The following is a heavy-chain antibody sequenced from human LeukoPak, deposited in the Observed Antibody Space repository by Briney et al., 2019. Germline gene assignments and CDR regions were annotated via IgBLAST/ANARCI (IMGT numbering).Heavy chain of an antibody. Sequence: PSESLSLTCAVSGYSLGSGFYCGWVRQPPGKGLEWSGNMYHTGTIYYNPSLRSRLTISEDTSKSHFSLTVDSVTAADTAVYYCATGRYSGSVDYWGQGILVTVPS. CDR1: GYSLGSGFY. CDR2: MYHTGTI. J-gene: IGHJ4*02. D-gene: IGHD1-26*01. V-gene: IGHV4-38-2*01. CDR3: ATGRYSGSVDY.